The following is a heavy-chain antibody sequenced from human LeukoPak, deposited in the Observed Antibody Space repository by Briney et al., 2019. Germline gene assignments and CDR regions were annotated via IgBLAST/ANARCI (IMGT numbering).Heavy chain of an antibody. D-gene: IGHD1-14*01. CDR1: GFTSSSYW. CDR3: TRDRSRAEDD. V-gene: IGHV3-7*01. J-gene: IGHJ4*02. CDR2: IKQDGSEK. Sequence: TGGSLRLSCAASGFTSSSYWMSWVRQAPGKGLEWVANIKQDGSEKYYVDSVKGRFTISRDNANNLLYLQMNSLRGEDTAVYYCTRDRSRAEDDWGQGTLVTVSS.